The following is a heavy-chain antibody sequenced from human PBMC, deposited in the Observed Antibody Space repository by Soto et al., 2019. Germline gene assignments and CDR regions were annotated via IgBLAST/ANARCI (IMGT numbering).Heavy chain of an antibody. CDR1: GYTFTNYG. J-gene: IGHJ4*02. V-gene: IGHV1-18*01. CDR3: ARGRYGDY. Sequence: QVHLVQPGAEVKKPGASVKVSCKASGYTFTNYGITWVRQAPGQGLEWMGWISAHNGNTDYAQKLQGRVIVTRDTSTSTAYMELRSLRSDDTAVYYCARGRYGDYWGQGALVTVSS. CDR2: ISAHNGNT. D-gene: IGHD1-1*01.